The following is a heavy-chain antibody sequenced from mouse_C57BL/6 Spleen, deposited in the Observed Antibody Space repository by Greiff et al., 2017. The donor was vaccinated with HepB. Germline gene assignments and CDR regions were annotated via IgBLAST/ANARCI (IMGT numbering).Heavy chain of an antibody. CDR1: GYTFTSYW. Sequence: QVQLQQPGAELVKPGASVKLSCKASGYTFTSYWMHWVKQRPGRGLEWIGRIDPNSGGTKYNEKFKSKATLTVDKPTSTAYMQLSSLTSDDSAVYYCARWSYDYDEGFAYWGQGTLVTVSA. J-gene: IGHJ3*01. CDR2: IDPNSGGT. CDR3: ARWSYDYDEGFAY. D-gene: IGHD2-4*01. V-gene: IGHV1-72*01.